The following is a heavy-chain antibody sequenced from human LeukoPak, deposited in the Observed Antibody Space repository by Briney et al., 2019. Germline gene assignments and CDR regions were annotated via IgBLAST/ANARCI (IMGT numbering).Heavy chain of an antibody. CDR1: VYTFNNYF. J-gene: IGHJ4*02. D-gene: IGHD2-8*01. CDR3: ARGQSMYY. Sequence: ASVKVSCKASVYTFNNYFISSVRQAPGQGLEWVGWISPHSHTTNYAEKVQGRVTMTTYPSTTTVYMELRSLRSDDTAVYFCARGQSMYYWGQGTPVTVSS. V-gene: IGHV1-18*01. CDR2: ISPHSHTT.